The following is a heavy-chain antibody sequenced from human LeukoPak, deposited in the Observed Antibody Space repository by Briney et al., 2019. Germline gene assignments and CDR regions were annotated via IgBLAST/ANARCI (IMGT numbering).Heavy chain of an antibody. V-gene: IGHV4-31*11. Sequence: SETLSLTCAVSGGSISIGSHYWAWIRQHAGKGLEWVGYIYYTGNTYYNPSLESRVTISVDASKNEFSLKLTSVTAADTAVYYCARGPRYCSGGSCYDYWGQGTLVTVSS. CDR3: ARGPRYCSGGSCYDY. J-gene: IGHJ4*02. CDR2: IYYTGNT. CDR1: GGSISIGSHY. D-gene: IGHD2-15*01.